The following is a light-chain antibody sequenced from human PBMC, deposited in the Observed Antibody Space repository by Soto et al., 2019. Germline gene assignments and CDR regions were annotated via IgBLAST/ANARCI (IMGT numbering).Light chain of an antibody. CDR2: KAS. V-gene: IGKV1-5*03. CDR1: QSISTW. CDR3: QQYNGYPHT. J-gene: IGKJ2*01. Sequence: DIQMTQSPSTLSASVGDRVTITCRASQSISTWLAWYQQKPGKTPKLLIYKASSLRNGVPSRFSGSGSGTEFTLTIYSLQPDDFASYYCQQYNGYPHTFGQ.